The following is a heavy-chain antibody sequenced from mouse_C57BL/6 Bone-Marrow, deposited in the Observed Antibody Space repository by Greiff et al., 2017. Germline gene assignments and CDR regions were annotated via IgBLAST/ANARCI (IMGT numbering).Heavy chain of an antibody. CDR1: GFNIKDYY. V-gene: IGHV14-4*01. Sequence: DVQLQESGAELVRPGASVKLSCTASGFNIKDYYMHWVKQRPEQGLEWIGWIDPENGDTEYASKFQGKATITADTSSNTAYLQLSSLSSEDADVYYSTPTNKDQRDVWGKGTTLTVSS. CDR2: IDPENGDT. J-gene: IGHJ2*01. D-gene: IGHD1-3*01. CDR3: TPTNKDQRDV.